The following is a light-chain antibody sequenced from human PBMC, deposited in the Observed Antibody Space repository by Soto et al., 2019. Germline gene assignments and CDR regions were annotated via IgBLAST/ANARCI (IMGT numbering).Light chain of an antibody. CDR2: GAS. CDR3: QQYNHWPPYT. J-gene: IGKJ2*01. CDR1: QSVNVN. V-gene: IGKV3-15*01. Sequence: EVVLTQSPATLSLSPGERATLSCRASQSVNVNLAWHQQKPGQPPRLLIYGASTRAAGVPARFIGSGSGTEFTLTISSLQSDDFAVYYCQQYNHWPPYTFGQGTKLEIK.